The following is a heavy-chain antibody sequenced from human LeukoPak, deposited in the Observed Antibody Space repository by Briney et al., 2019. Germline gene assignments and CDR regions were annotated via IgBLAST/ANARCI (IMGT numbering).Heavy chain of an antibody. V-gene: IGHV3-64D*09. CDR3: VKDLYSYSFDY. Sequence: PGGSLRLSCSASGFTFRNYGMHWVRQAPGKGLEYVSTISSYGGSTYYADLVKGRFTISRGNSKNTLYLQMSSLRAEGTAVYYCVKDLYSYSFDYWGQGTLVTVSS. CDR1: GFTFRNYG. CDR2: ISSYGGST. J-gene: IGHJ4*02. D-gene: IGHD2-8*01.